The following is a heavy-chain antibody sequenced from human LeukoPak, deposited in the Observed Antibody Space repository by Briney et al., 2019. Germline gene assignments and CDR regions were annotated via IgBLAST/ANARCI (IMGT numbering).Heavy chain of an antibody. D-gene: IGHD3-16*01. CDR3: ARLWGLRSNYYFDY. CDR1: GGSINSSSCY. Sequence: PSETLSLTCTVSGGSINSSSCYWGWIRQPPGKGLEWIGTIYYSGSTYYNPSLKSRVTISVDTSENQFSLKLSSVTAADTAVYYCARLWGLRSNYYFDYWGQGTLLTVSS. V-gene: IGHV4-39*01. CDR2: IYYSGST. J-gene: IGHJ4*02.